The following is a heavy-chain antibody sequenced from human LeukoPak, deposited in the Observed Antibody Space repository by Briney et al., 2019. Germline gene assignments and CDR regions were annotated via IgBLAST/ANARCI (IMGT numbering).Heavy chain of an antibody. CDR1: GGSISSYY. Sequence: PSETLSLTCTVSGGSISSYYWSWIRQPPGKGLEWIGYIYYSGSTNYNPSLKSRVTISVDTSKNQFSLKLSSVTAADTAVYYCARASSQHDYPYYYYYYMDVWGKGTTVTVSS. V-gene: IGHV4-59*01. CDR3: ARASSQHDYPYYYYYYMDV. CDR2: IYYSGST. D-gene: IGHD4-11*01. J-gene: IGHJ6*03.